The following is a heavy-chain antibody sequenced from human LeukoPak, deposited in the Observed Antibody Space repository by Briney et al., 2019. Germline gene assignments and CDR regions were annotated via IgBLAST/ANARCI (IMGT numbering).Heavy chain of an antibody. CDR3: HIVAVSAQFANDVFDI. V-gene: IGHV3-30*01. D-gene: IGHD2-21*01. J-gene: IGHJ3*02. CDR2: ISIDGRNK. Sequence: PGRSLRLSCSASGFTFSNFVMHWVRQAPGKGLEWVALISIDGRNKYYADSVKGRSTISRDNSKDTLYLQMNSLRAEDTAVYPCHIVAVSAQFANDVFDIWGQGTMVTVTS. CDR1: GFTFSNFV.